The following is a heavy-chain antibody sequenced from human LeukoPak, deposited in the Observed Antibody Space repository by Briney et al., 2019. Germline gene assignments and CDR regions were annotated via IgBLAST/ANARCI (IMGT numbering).Heavy chain of an antibody. V-gene: IGHV3-7*03. D-gene: IGHD3-16*01. J-gene: IGHJ4*02. CDR1: GFTFSSYA. CDR3: VTGLWTFGS. CDR2: IKHDGTEK. Sequence: PGGSLRLSCAASGFTFSSYAMSWVRQAPGKGLEWVANIKHDGTEKNYVDSVKGRFTISRDNAKRSLFLQMNYLRAEDTAVYFCVTGLWTFGSWGQGTLVTVSS.